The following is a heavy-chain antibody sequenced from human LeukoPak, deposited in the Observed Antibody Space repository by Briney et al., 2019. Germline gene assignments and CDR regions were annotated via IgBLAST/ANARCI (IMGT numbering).Heavy chain of an antibody. Sequence: GGSLRLSCTASGFTFSTYAMHWVRQAPGKGLEWMALISYDGSNKYYADSEKGRFTVSRDNSKNTLYLQMNSLRPEDTAVYYCATLHNYYDSSGYSNWGQGTLVTVSS. J-gene: IGHJ4*02. V-gene: IGHV3-30-3*01. CDR3: ATLHNYYDSSGYSN. CDR2: ISYDGSNK. D-gene: IGHD3-22*01. CDR1: GFTFSTYA.